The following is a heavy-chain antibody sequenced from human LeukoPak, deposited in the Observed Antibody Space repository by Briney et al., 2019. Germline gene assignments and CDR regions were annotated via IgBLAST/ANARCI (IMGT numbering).Heavy chain of an antibody. CDR2: ISSGSATI. CDR1: GFIFNSYA. Sequence: PGGSLRLSCAASGFIFNSYAMNWVRQAPGKGLEWVSYISSGSATIYYADSVKGRFTISRDSAKNSLYLQLNSLRDEDTAVYYCASPDPYSYGPGADCGGDCYHGMDVWGQGATVTVSS. D-gene: IGHD2-21*02. J-gene: IGHJ6*02. V-gene: IGHV3-48*02. CDR3: ASPDPYSYGPGADCGGDCYHGMDV.